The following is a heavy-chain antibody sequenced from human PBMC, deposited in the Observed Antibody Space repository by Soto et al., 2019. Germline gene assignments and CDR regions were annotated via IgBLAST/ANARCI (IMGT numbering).Heavy chain of an antibody. J-gene: IGHJ4*02. D-gene: IGHD3-16*01. Sequence: QVQLVQSGAEVKKPGSSVKVSCTASGGTFSSYAISWVRQAPGQGLEWMGGIIPIFGTANYAQKFQGRVTITADEYTSTAYMEMSSLRSEDRDVYYCAREGTPWTIRGGFDYWGQGTLVTVSS. CDR1: GGTFSSYA. V-gene: IGHV1-69*01. CDR3: AREGTPWTIRGGFDY. CDR2: IIPIFGTA.